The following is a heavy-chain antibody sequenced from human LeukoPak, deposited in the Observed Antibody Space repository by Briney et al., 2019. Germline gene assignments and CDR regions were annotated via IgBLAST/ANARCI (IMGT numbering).Heavy chain of an antibody. J-gene: IGHJ1*01. D-gene: IGHD2-2*02. V-gene: IGHV3-30*02. Sequence: GGSLRLSCAASGFTFSSYGTHWVRQAPGKGLEWVAFIRYDGSNKYYADSVKGRFTISRDNSKNTLYLQMNSLRAEDTAVYYCAKDFYCSSTSCYTPEYFQHWGQGTLVTVSS. CDR1: GFTFSSYG. CDR2: IRYDGSNK. CDR3: AKDFYCSSTSCYTPEYFQH.